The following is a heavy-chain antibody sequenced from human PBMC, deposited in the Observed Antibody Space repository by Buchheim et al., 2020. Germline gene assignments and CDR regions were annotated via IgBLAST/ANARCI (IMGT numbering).Heavy chain of an antibody. D-gene: IGHD3-9*01. CDR2: IYYSGST. CDR1: GGSISSGDYY. V-gene: IGHV4-30-4*01. Sequence: QVQLQESGPGLVKPSQTLSLTCTVSGGSISSGDYYWSWIRQPPGKGLEWIGYIYYSGSTYYNPSLKSRVTISVDTSKNQFSLKLSSVTAADTAVYYCARAAPEDYDILTGYSLGWFDPWGQGTL. J-gene: IGHJ5*02. CDR3: ARAAPEDYDILTGYSLGWFDP.